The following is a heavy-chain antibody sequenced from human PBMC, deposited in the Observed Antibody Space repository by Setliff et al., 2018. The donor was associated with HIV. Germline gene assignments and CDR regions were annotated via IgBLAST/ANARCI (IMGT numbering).Heavy chain of an antibody. J-gene: IGHJ4*02. CDR3: ATDVRSQYYFDY. Sequence: ASVKVSCKVSGYTLSELSMHWVRQAPGEGLEWMGGFDPEDGETIYAEKFQGRVTMTEDTATETAYMELSSLRSEDTAVYYCATDVRSQYYFDYWGQGTLVTVSS. D-gene: IGHD3-10*02. CDR2: FDPEDGET. CDR1: GYTLSELS. V-gene: IGHV1-24*01.